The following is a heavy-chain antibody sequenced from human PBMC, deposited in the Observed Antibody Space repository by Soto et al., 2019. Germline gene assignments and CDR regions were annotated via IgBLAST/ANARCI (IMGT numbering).Heavy chain of an antibody. J-gene: IGHJ4*02. CDR2: IYPSDSDT. Sequence: GESLKIYCKGPGYNFAGYWIAWVRQMPGKGLELMGIIYPSDSDTRYRASFQGQVTISADKSISSAYLQWSSLRASDTAMYYCARGGVSTRTFDYWGQGTPVTVSS. D-gene: IGHD3-3*01. V-gene: IGHV5-51*01. CDR3: ARGGVSTRTFDY. CDR1: GYNFAGYW.